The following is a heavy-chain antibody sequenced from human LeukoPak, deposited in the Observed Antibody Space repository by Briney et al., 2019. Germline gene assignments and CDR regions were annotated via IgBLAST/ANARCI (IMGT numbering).Heavy chain of an antibody. D-gene: IGHD6-6*01. V-gene: IGHV4-38-2*01. CDR3: ARVEWGSVAALDDWYFDL. Sequence: SESLSLTCAVSDFSISNPYYWGWVRQPPGKGLEWIGNIYHSRNTYYNPSLKSRVTISVDTSKNQFSLRLNSVTAADTAVYYCARVEWGSVAALDDWYFDLWGRGTLVAVSS. CDR2: IYHSRNT. CDR1: DFSISNPYY. J-gene: IGHJ2*01.